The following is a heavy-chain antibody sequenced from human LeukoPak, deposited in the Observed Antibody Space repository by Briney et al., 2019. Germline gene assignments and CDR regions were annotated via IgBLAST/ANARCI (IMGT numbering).Heavy chain of an antibody. V-gene: IGHV4-39*07. CDR2: IYYSGST. CDR3: ARSPQGYCSSTSCFYMDV. CDR1: GCSISSSSYY. Sequence: SQTLSLTCTVSGCSISSSSYYWGWLRQPPGRGREGLGSIYYSGSTYYNPSLKSRVTISVDTSKNQFSLKLSSVTAADTAVYYCARSPQGYCSSTSCFYMDVWGKGTTVTVSS. J-gene: IGHJ6*03. D-gene: IGHD2-2*01.